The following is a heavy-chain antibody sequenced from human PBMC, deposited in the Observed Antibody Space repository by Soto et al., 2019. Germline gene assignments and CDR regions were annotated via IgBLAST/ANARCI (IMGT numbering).Heavy chain of an antibody. CDR2: ISYDGSNK. CDR3: AKDIGITIFGVVPRYYYYGMDV. V-gene: IGHV3-30*18. Sequence: GGSLRLSCAASGFTFSSFGMHWVRQAPGKGLEWVAVISYDGSNKYYADSVKGRFTISRDNSKNTLYLQMNSLRAEDTAVYYCAKDIGITIFGVVPRYYYYGMDVWGQGTTVTVSS. D-gene: IGHD3-3*01. CDR1: GFTFSSFG. J-gene: IGHJ6*02.